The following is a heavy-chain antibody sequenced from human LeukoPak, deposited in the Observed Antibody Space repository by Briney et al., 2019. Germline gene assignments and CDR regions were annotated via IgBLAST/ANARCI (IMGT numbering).Heavy chain of an antibody. V-gene: IGHV4-34*01. CDR1: GGSFSGYY. Sequence: SETLSLTCAVYGGSFSGYYWSWIRQPPGKGLEWIGEINHSGSTNYNPSLKSRVTISVDTSKNQFSLKLSSVTAADTAVYYCARDVPAARKSFDPWGQGTLVTVSS. CDR2: INHSGST. CDR3: ARDVPAARKSFDP. J-gene: IGHJ5*02. D-gene: IGHD2-2*01.